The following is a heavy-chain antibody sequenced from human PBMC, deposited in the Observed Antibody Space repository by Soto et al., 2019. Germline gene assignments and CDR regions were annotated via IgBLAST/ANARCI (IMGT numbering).Heavy chain of an antibody. D-gene: IGHD6-13*01. Sequence: ASVKVSCKASGYTFTGYYMHWVRQAPGQGLEWMGWINPNSGGTNYAQKFQGWVTMTRDTSISTAYMELSRLRSDDTAVYYCARDAGALISIATSALYYYYGMDVWGQGTTVTVSS. CDR1: GYTFTGYY. V-gene: IGHV1-2*04. J-gene: IGHJ6*02. CDR2: INPNSGGT. CDR3: ARDAGALISIATSALYYYYGMDV.